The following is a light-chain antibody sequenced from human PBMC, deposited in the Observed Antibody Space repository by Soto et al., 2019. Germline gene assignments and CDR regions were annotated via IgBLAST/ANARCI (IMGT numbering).Light chain of an antibody. J-gene: IGKJ5*01. Sequence: DIQMTQSPSSLSASVGDRFDVTLLASQTVSSYLNWYQQKPGTVPKLLIYATSNLQSGVPSRFSGRGFGTDFTLTISSLQPEDFATYYCQQSFTTPSFGQGTRLEI. V-gene: IGKV1-39*01. CDR1: QTVSSY. CDR2: ATS. CDR3: QQSFTTPS.